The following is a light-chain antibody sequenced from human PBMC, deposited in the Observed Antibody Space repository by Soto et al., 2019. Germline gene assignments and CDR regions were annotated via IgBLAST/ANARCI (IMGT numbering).Light chain of an antibody. CDR3: QCYDNSLSGSVV. CDR2: EVS. CDR1: SSDVGGYNY. V-gene: IGLV2-8*01. J-gene: IGLJ2*01. Sequence: QSVLTQPPSASGSPGQSVTISCTGTSSDVGGYNYVSWYQQHPGKAPKLMIYEVSKRPSGVPDRFSGSKSGNTASLAISGLQAEDEAVYFCQCYDNSLSGSVVFGGGTKVTVL.